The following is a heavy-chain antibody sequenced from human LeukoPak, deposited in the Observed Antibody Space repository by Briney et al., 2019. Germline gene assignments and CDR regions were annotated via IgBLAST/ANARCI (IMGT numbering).Heavy chain of an antibody. Sequence: SETLSLTCTVSGGSISSYYWSWIRQPPGKGLEWIGYIYTSGSTNYNPSLKSRVTISVDTSKNQFSLKLSSVTAADTAVYYCARHQTYYDFWSGYYTGWFDPWGRGTLVTVSS. V-gene: IGHV4-4*09. CDR2: IYTSGST. J-gene: IGHJ5*02. D-gene: IGHD3-3*01. CDR1: GGSISSYY. CDR3: ARHQTYYDFWSGYYTGWFDP.